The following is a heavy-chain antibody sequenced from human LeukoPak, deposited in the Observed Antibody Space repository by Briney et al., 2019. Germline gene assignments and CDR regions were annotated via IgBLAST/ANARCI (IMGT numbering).Heavy chain of an antibody. D-gene: IGHD3-10*01. V-gene: IGHV4-39*02. CDR3: ARDYGSGSYPH. CDR2: IYYSGST. CDR1: GGSISSSSYY. Sequence: SETLSLTCTVSGGSISSSSYYWGWIRQPPGKGLEWIGSIYYSGSTYYNPSLKSRVTISVDTSKNQFSLKLSSVAAADTAVYYCARDYGSGSYPHWGQGTLVTVSS. J-gene: IGHJ4*02.